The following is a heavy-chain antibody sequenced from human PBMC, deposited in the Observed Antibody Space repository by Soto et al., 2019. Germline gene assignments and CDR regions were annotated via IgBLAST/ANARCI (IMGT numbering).Heavy chain of an antibody. CDR2: ISAYNGNT. CDR3: ARGHFYYYDSSGPFQFDY. D-gene: IGHD3-22*01. CDR1: GYTFTSYG. Sequence: QVQLVQAGADVKKPGASVKVSCKASGYTFTSYGISWVRQAPGQGLAGMGWISAYNGNTNYGQKLQGRGTLTTDTSTRTAYMELRSLRSDDTAVYYCARGHFYYYDSSGPFQFDYWGQGTLVTVSS. V-gene: IGHV1-18*01. J-gene: IGHJ4*02.